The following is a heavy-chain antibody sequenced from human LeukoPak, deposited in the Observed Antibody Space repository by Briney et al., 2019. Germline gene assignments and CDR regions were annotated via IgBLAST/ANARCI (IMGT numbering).Heavy chain of an antibody. CDR1: GFTFSTYW. V-gene: IGHV3-74*01. CDR3: ARETTVTGWFDP. Sequence: PGGSLRLSCAASGFTFSTYWMHWVRQVPGKGLVWVSRISSDGISTAYADSVKGRFTLSRDNAKNTLYLQMNSLRAEDTAVYYCARETTVTGWFDPWGQGTLVTVSS. CDR2: ISSDGIST. J-gene: IGHJ5*02. D-gene: IGHD4-17*01.